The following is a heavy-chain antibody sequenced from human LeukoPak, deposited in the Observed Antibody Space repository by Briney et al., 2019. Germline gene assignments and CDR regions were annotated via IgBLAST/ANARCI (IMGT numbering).Heavy chain of an antibody. J-gene: IGHJ3*02. CDR2: ISYDGSNK. CDR1: GFTFSSYA. Sequence: PGGSLRLSCAASGFTFSSYAMHWVRQAPGKGLEWVAVISYDGSNKYYADSVKGRFTISRDNSKNTLYLQMNSLRAEDTAVYYCARDRGYCSGGSCYSGAFDIWGQGTMVTVSS. V-gene: IGHV3-30*04. D-gene: IGHD2-15*01. CDR3: ARDRGYCSGGSCYSGAFDI.